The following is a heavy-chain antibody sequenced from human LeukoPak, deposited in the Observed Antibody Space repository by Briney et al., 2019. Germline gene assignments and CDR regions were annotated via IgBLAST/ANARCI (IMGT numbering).Heavy chain of an antibody. D-gene: IGHD2-2*02. J-gene: IGHJ4*02. V-gene: IGHV3-30*02. CDR1: GFTFSTYG. CDR2: IQYDGSNK. Sequence: GGSLRLSCAASGFTFSTYGMHWVRQAPGKGLEWVTFIQYDGSNKYDADSVKGRFTISRDNSKNTLYLQMNSLRVEDTAVYYCAKDLWGFVEVAAILDYWGQGTLVTVSS. CDR3: AKDLWGFVEVAAILDY.